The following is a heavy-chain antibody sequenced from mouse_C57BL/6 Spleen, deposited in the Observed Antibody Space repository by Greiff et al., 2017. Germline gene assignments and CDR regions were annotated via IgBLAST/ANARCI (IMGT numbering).Heavy chain of an antibody. CDR1: GYAFSSSW. CDR2: IYPGDGDT. CDR3: ARSDGNLFDY. D-gene: IGHD2-1*01. J-gene: IGHJ2*01. V-gene: IGHV1-82*01. Sequence: QVQLQQSGPELVQPGASVKISCKASGYAFSSSWMNWVKQRPGKGLEWIGRIYPGDGDTNYNGKFKGKATLTADKSASTAYMQLSSLTSEDAAVYFCARSDGNLFDYWGQGTTLTVSS.